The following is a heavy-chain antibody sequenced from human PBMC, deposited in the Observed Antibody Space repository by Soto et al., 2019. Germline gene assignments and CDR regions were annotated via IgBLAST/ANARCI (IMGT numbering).Heavy chain of an antibody. V-gene: IGHV4-34*01. Sequence: SETLSLTCAVYGGSFSGYYWSWIRQPPGKGLEWIGEINHSGSTNYNPSLKSRVTISVDTSKNQFSLKLSSVTAADTAVYYCARQRHNWNFRYYYGMDVWGQGTTVTVSS. D-gene: IGHD1-7*01. J-gene: IGHJ6*02. CDR3: ARQRHNWNFRYYYGMDV. CDR2: INHSGST. CDR1: GGSFSGYY.